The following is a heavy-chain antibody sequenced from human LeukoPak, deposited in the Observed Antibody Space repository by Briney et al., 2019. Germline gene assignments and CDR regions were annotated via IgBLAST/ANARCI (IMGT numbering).Heavy chain of an antibody. D-gene: IGHD3-10*02. CDR1: GGSISSYY. CDR2: IYTSGST. J-gene: IGHJ6*02. Sequence: SQTLSLTCTVSGGSISSYYWSWIRQPAGKGLEWIGRIYTSGSTNYNPSLKSRVTMSVDTSKNQFSLKLSSVTAADTAVYYCACSGSYNYYGMDVWGQGATVTVSS. CDR3: ACSGSYNYYGMDV. V-gene: IGHV4-4*07.